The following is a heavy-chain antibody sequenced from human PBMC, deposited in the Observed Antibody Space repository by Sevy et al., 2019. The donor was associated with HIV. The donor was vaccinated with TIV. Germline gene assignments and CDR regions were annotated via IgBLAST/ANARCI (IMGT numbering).Heavy chain of an antibody. Sequence: GGSLRLSCAASGFTTGFTFSDYWMAWVRQAPGKGLEWVANIKEDGTGIYYLDSRKGRFTISRENAKNLLYLQMNSLRVEDTAVYYCAREDIRVAGIGYYFHSWGQGTLVTVSS. V-gene: IGHV3-7*01. D-gene: IGHD6-19*01. CDR3: AREDIRVAGIGYYFHS. CDR2: IKEDGTGI. CDR1: GFTTGFTFSDYW. J-gene: IGHJ4*02.